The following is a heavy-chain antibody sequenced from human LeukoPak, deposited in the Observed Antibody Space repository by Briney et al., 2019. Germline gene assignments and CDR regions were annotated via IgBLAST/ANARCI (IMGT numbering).Heavy chain of an antibody. V-gene: IGHV1-69*06. D-gene: IGHD3-10*01. CDR1: GGTFSSYA. Sequence: ASVKVSCKASGGTFSSYAISWVRQAPGQGLEWMGGIIPIFGTANYAQTFQGRVTITADKSTSTAYMELSSLRSEDTAVYYCAREATMVRGVIPYYFDYWGQGTLVTVSS. CDR3: AREATMVRGVIPYYFDY. J-gene: IGHJ4*02. CDR2: IIPIFGTA.